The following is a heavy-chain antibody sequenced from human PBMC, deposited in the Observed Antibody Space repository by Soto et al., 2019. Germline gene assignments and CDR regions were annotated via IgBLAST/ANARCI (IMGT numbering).Heavy chain of an antibody. CDR1: GASLSSGSYY. Sequence: SETLSLTCTVSGASLSSGSYYWSWIRQPPGKGLEWIGYFYYTGTTKYNPSLESRVTISADTSKNQFSLNLTSVTAADTAVYYCARISYWVKDYWGQGALVTVSS. D-gene: IGHD2-8*02. V-gene: IGHV4-61*01. CDR3: ARISYWVKDY. CDR2: FYYTGTT. J-gene: IGHJ4*02.